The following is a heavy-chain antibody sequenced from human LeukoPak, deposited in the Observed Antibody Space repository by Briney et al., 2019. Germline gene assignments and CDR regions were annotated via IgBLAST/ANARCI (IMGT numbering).Heavy chain of an antibody. J-gene: IGHJ5*02. D-gene: IGHD2/OR15-2a*01. V-gene: IGHV4-31*03. CDR3: ARNIPTRRGDDAFAP. CDR2: ITFSGST. Sequence: PSQTLSLTCTVSGDSLRTSGHYWTWIRQHPGKGLEWIGLITFSGSTFYNPALLSRSTISLDQSKNQVSLNLTSVSAADTAVYYCARNIPTRRGDDAFAPWGQGTLVTVSS. CDR1: GDSLRTSGHY.